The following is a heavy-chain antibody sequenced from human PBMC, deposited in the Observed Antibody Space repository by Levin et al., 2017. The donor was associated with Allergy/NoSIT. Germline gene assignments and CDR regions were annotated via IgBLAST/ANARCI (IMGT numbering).Heavy chain of an antibody. CDR3: ARDFYGDYSAY. CDR1: GFTFSSYA. CDR2: ISYDGSNK. J-gene: IGHJ4*02. D-gene: IGHD4-17*01. V-gene: IGHV3-30-3*01. Sequence: GESLKISCAASGFTFSSYAMHWVRQAPGKGLEWVAVISYDGSNKYYADSVKGRFTISRDNSKNTLYLQMNSLRAEDTAVYYCARDFYGDYSAYWGQGTLVTVSS.